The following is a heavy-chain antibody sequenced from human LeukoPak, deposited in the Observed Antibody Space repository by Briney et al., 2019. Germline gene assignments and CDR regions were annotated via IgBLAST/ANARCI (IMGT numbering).Heavy chain of an antibody. Sequence: GGSLRLSCAASGFTFSSYGMHWVRQAPGKGLEWVALIWYDGSNKYYADSVKGRLTISRDNSKNTLYLRMNSLRAEDTAVYYCAREGPRGNSQFDYWGQGTLVTVSS. J-gene: IGHJ4*02. D-gene: IGHD2/OR15-2a*01. CDR3: AREGPRGNSQFDY. CDR1: GFTFSSYG. CDR2: IWYDGSNK. V-gene: IGHV3-33*01.